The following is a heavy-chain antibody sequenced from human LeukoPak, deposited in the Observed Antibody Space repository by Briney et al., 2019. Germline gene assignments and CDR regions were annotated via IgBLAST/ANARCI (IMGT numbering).Heavy chain of an antibody. CDR1: GYTFTGYY. V-gene: IGHV1-2*06. J-gene: IGHJ5*02. CDR2: INPNSGGT. Sequence: ASVKVSCKASGYTFTGYYMHWVRQAPGQGLEWMGRINPNSGGTNYAQKFQGRVTMSRDTSISTAYMELSRLRSDDTAAYYCARGRYCSNTNCPPNPRIAAAGTNKNWSDPWGQGTLVTVSS. CDR3: ARGRYCSNTNCPPNPRIAAAGTNKNWSDP. D-gene: IGHD6-13*01.